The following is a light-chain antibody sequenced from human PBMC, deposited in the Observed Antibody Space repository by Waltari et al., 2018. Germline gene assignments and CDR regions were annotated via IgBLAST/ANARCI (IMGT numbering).Light chain of an antibody. CDR3: MQALEFPYS. J-gene: IGKJ2*03. V-gene: IGKV2-40*01. Sequence: EIWMTQTPLSLPVPLGSPAPLPCRFCQSLLDSEDGNTYLEWYLQKPGQSPQLLIYEVSNRASGVPDRFSGSGSDTDFTLKISRVEAEDVGIYYCMQALEFPYSFGQGTKVEIK. CDR2: EVS. CDR1: QSLLDSEDGNTY.